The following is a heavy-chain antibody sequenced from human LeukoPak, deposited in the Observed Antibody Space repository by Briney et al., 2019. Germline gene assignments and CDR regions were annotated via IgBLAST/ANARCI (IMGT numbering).Heavy chain of an antibody. CDR3: ARDWYSSSWQKFFDY. Sequence: GGSLRLSCAASGFTFRTYSMNWVRQAPGKGLEWVSSISTSSSYIYYADSVKGRFTISRDNSKNTLYLQMNSLRAEDTAVYYCARDWYSSSWQKFFDYWGQGTLVTVSS. V-gene: IGHV3-21*01. CDR2: ISTSSSYI. J-gene: IGHJ4*02. CDR1: GFTFRTYS. D-gene: IGHD6-13*01.